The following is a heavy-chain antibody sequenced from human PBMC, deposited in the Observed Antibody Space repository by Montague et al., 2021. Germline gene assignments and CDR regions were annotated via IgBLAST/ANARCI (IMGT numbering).Heavy chain of an antibody. CDR3: ARQGFYVSGGFFI. D-gene: IGHD2-15*01. J-gene: IGHJ4*02. Sequence: SETLSLTCTVSGGSISTYHWIWLRQPPGKGLEWIGETHYNGNTNYNYNPSLKSRVTISVDKSNNQFSLKLSSVTAADTAVYYCARQGFYVSGGFFIWGLGTLVTVSS. V-gene: IGHV4-59*01. CDR1: GGSISTYH. CDR2: THYNGNT.